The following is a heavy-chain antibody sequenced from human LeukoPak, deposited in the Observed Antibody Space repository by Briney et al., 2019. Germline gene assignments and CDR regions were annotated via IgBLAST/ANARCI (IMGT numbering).Heavy chain of an antibody. Sequence: GGSLRLSCAASGFTVSSNYMSWVRQAPGKGLEWVSVIYSGGSTYYADSVKGRFTISRDNSKNTLYLQMNSLRAEDTAVYYCAGASYYDFWSGYDYWGQGTLVTVSS. D-gene: IGHD3-3*01. CDR2: IYSGGST. CDR3: AGASYYDFWSGYDY. V-gene: IGHV3-53*01. J-gene: IGHJ4*02. CDR1: GFTVSSNY.